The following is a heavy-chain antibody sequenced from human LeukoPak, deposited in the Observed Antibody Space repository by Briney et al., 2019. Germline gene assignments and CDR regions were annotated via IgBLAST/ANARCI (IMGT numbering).Heavy chain of an antibody. J-gene: IGHJ4*02. Sequence: ASVKVSCKASGGTFSSYAISWVRQAPGQGLEWMGWISAYNGNTNYAQKLQGRVTMTTDTSTSTAYMELRSLRSDDTAVYYCARVRRNSKNCDYWGQGTLVTVSS. V-gene: IGHV1-18*01. CDR1: GGTFSSYA. D-gene: IGHD4-11*01. CDR3: ARVRRNSKNCDY. CDR2: ISAYNGNT.